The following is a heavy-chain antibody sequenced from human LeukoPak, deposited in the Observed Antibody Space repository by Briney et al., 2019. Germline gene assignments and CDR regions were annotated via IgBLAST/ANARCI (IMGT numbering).Heavy chain of an antibody. CDR2: INPSGGST. D-gene: IGHD5-18*01. J-gene: IGHJ4*02. CDR3: ASTPPGSYGYGDFDY. Sequence: EASVTVSCKASGYTFTSYYMHWVRQPPGQGLEWMGIINPSGGSTSYAQKFQGRVTMTRDTSTSTVYMELSSLRSEDTAVYYCASTPPGSYGYGDFDYWGQGTLVTVSS. CDR1: GYTFTSYY. V-gene: IGHV1-46*01.